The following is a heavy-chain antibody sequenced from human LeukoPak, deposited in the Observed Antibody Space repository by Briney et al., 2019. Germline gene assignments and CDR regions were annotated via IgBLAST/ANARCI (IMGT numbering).Heavy chain of an antibody. J-gene: IGHJ5*02. Sequence: GASVKVSCKASGYTFTSYYMHWVRQAPGQGLEWVGIINPSGDPTTYAQKFQGRVTITADESTSTAYMELSSLRSEDTAVYYCAIWRSSGDLRGFDPWGQGTLVTVSS. CDR2: INPSGDPT. D-gene: IGHD2-15*01. V-gene: IGHV1-46*01. CDR1: GYTFTSYY. CDR3: AIWRSSGDLRGFDP.